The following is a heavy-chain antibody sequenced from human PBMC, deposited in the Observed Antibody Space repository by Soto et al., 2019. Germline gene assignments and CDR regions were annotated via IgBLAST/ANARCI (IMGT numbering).Heavy chain of an antibody. D-gene: IGHD2-2*01. CDR2: ISSNSDII. Sequence: GGSLRLSCAASGFTFSRYSMNWVRQAPGKGLEWVSYISSNSDIIFYTDSVKGRFTISRDNAKNSLYLQMNSLRAEDTAVFYCARANMPEKPNSFYYYMDVWGKGTTVTVSS. CDR1: GFTFSRYS. V-gene: IGHV3-48*01. J-gene: IGHJ6*03. CDR3: ARANMPEKPNSFYYYMDV.